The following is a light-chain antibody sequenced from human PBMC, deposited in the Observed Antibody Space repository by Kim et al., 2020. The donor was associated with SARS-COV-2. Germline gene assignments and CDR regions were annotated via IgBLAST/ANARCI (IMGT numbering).Light chain of an antibody. J-gene: IGKJ4*01. CDR3: HQYKDWPHR. CDR1: QRISSS. V-gene: IGKV3-15*01. Sequence: SPGERATLYCRASQRISSSLAWYQQKPGQAPRLLIYRVSIRATGIPARFSGGGSGTEFTLTINSLSSEDVAVYYCHQYKDWPHRFGGGTKVDIK. CDR2: RVS.